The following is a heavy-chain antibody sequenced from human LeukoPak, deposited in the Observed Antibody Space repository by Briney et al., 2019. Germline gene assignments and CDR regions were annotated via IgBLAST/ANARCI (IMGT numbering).Heavy chain of an antibody. CDR1: GGSISSGGYY. D-gene: IGHD4-17*01. J-gene: IGHJ4*02. CDR3: ARGYGDYAPLDY. V-gene: IGHV4-31*03. CDR2: IYYSGSI. Sequence: SETLSLTCTVSGGSISSGGYYWSWIRQHPGKGLEWIGYIYYSGSIYYNPSLKSRVTISVDTSKNQFSLKLSSVTAADTAVYYCARGYGDYAPLDYWGQGTLVTVSS.